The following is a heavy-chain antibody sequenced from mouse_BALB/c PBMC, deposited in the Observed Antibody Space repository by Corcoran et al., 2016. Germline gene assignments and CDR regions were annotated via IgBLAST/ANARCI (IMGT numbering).Heavy chain of an antibody. D-gene: IGHD2-12*01. CDR2: INTHSGVP. CDR3: ARVYDGYAMDY. V-gene: IGHV9-4*02. J-gene: IGHJ4*01. Sequence: QIQLVQSGPELKKPGETVRISCKASGYTFTTAGMQWVQKMPGKGLKWIGWINTHSGVPKYAEDFKGRFAFSLETSASTAYLQISNLKNEDTATYFCARVYDGYAMDYWGQGTSVTVSS. CDR1: GYTFTTAG.